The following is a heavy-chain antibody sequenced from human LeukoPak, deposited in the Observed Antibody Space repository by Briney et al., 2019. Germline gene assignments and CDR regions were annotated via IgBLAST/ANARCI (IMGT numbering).Heavy chain of an antibody. CDR3: ARELPFGLGAAAGTIDY. V-gene: IGHV3-48*03. CDR1: GFTFSSYE. CDR2: ISSSGSAM. Sequence: GGSLRLSCAASGFTFSSYEMNWVRQAPGKGLEWVSYISSSGSAMYYADSVKGRFTISRDNAKNSLYLQMNSLRAEDTALYYCARELPFGLGAAAGTIDYWGQGTLVTVSS. D-gene: IGHD6-13*01. J-gene: IGHJ4*02.